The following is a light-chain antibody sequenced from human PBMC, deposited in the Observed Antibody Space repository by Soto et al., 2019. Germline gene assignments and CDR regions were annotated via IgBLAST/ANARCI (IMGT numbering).Light chain of an antibody. V-gene: IGLV2-14*01. J-gene: IGLJ3*02. CDR1: SSDVGGYNY. CDR3: KSRTTRNTLV. Sequence: SALTQPASVSGSPGQSITISCTGTSSDVGGYNYVSWYQQHPGKAPKLIIYEVTHRPSGVSSRFYGSRSGNTASLTISGLQAEDEADYYCKSRTTRNTLVFGGGTKVTV. CDR2: EVT.